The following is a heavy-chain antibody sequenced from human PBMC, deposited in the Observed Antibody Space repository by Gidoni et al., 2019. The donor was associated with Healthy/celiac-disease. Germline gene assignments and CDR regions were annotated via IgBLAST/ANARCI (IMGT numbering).Heavy chain of an antibody. V-gene: IGHV1-8*01. J-gene: IGHJ6*02. CDR2: MNPNSGNT. Sequence: QVQLVQSGAEVKKPGASVKVSCKASGYTFTSYDINWVRQATGQGLEWMGWMNPNSGNTGYAQKFQGRVTMTRNTSISTAYMELSSLRSEDTAVYYCAGSLAARTFYYYYGMDVWGQGTTVTVSS. CDR3: AGSLAARTFYYYYGMDV. CDR1: GYTFTSYD. D-gene: IGHD6-6*01.